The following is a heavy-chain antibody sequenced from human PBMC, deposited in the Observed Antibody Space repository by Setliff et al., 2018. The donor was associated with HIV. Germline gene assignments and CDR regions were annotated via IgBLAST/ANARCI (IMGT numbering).Heavy chain of an antibody. CDR3: ARPTNIDTLYHGSQSFYMYYYGMDV. D-gene: IGHD3-10*01. V-gene: IGHV3-21*01. CDR2: ISSTGTYI. J-gene: IGHJ6*02. Sequence: PGGSLRLSCAASGFNFSTHTMNWIRQAPGKGLEWVASISSTGTYIYYADSMKGRFTISRDNAKNSLYLQMNSLRGEDTAVYFCARPTNIDTLYHGSQSFYMYYYGMDVWGQGTTVTVSS. CDR1: GFNFSTHT.